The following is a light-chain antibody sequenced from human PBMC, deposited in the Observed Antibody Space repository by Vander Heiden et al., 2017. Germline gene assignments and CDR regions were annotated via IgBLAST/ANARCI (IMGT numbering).Light chain of an antibody. J-gene: IGLJ1*01. CDR2: EDS. V-gene: IGLV3-10*01. CDR3: YSTDSSGKGV. CDR1: ALPKKY. Sequence: SYELTQPPSVSVSPGQTARVPCSGDALPKKYAYWYQQKSGQAPVLVIYEDSKRPSGIPERFSGSSSGTMATLTISGAQVEDEADYYCYSTDSSGKGVFGTGTKVTVL.